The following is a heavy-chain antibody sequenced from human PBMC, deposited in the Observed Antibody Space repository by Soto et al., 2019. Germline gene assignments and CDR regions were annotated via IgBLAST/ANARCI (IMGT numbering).Heavy chain of an antibody. CDR2: IYQSGST. Sequence: SETLSLTCTVSGGSISSSSYYWGWIRQPPGKGLEWIGSIYQSGSTSYNPSVNSRVTISVDTSKNQFPLKLTSVTAADTAVYYCASGNDMFRGVTWGQGTQVTVSS. V-gene: IGHV4-39*01. D-gene: IGHD3-10*01. J-gene: IGHJ4*02. CDR1: GGSISSSSYY. CDR3: ASGNDMFRGVT.